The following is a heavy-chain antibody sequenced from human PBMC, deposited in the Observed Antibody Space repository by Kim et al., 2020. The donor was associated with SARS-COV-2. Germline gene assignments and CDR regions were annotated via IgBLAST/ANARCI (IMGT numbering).Heavy chain of an antibody. Sequence: GGSLRLSCAASGFTFSSYWMSWVRQAPGKGLEWVANIKQDGSEKYYVDSVKGRFTISRDNAKNSLYLKMNSLRAEDTAVYYCATTRTYYDFWSGTGAFDIWGQGTMVTVSS. D-gene: IGHD3-3*01. CDR1: GFTFSSYW. CDR3: ATTRTYYDFWSGTGAFDI. CDR2: IKQDGSEK. J-gene: IGHJ3*02. V-gene: IGHV3-7*01.